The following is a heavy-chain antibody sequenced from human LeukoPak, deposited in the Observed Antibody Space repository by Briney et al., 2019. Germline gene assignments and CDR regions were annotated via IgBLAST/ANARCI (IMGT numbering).Heavy chain of an antibody. V-gene: IGHV3-74*03. CDR1: GFTFSNYW. CDR3: VRSAFHAGSGNYYDY. CDR2: IDNAGSIT. J-gene: IGHJ4*02. D-gene: IGHD3-22*01. Sequence: GGSLRLSCAASGFTFSNYWIHWVRQAPGKGLVWVSRIDNAGSITTYADSVKGRFTISRDNAENTSYLQMNSLRVEDTAVYYCVRSAFHAGSGNYYDYWGQGTLVTVSS.